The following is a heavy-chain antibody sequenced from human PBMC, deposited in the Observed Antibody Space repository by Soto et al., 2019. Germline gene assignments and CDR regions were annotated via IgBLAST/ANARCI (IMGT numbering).Heavy chain of an antibody. D-gene: IGHD1-1*01. J-gene: IGHJ4*02. Sequence: SETLSLTCVFSVGPIISGGYSWTWIRQPPGRGLEWIGYISQSGSADYNPSLKSRVTISVDTSKNQFSLRLSSVTAADTAVYYCARDRNGLGGIDFWGQGILVTVSS. CDR2: ISQSGSA. V-gene: IGHV4-30-2*01. CDR1: VGPIISGGYS. CDR3: ARDRNGLGGIDF.